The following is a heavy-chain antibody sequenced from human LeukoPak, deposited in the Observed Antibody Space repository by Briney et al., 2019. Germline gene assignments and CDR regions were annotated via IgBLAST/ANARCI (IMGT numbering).Heavy chain of an antibody. CDR1: GGSITSSNFY. CDR3: ARKGVRGVIGNLFDP. V-gene: IGHV4-39*02. D-gene: IGHD3-10*01. J-gene: IGHJ5*02. Sequence: PSETLSLTCTVSGGSITSSNFYWGWIRQPPGKGLEWIGSIYYSGTTFYNLSLRSRVTVFRDTSKNHFSLTLTSVTAADTAVYYCARKGVRGVIGNLFDPWGQGILVTVSS. CDR2: IYYSGTT.